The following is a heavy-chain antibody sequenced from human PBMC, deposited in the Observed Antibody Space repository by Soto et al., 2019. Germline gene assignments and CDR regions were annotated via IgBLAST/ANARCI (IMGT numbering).Heavy chain of an antibody. V-gene: IGHV1-2*04. J-gene: IGHJ5*02. CDR3: ARGGSSSRNWFDP. Sequence: ASVKVSCKASGYTFTGYYMHWVRQAPGQGLEWMGWINPNSGGTNYAQKFQGWVTMTRDTSISTAYMELSRLRSDDTAVYYCARGGSSSRNWFDPWGQGTLVTVSS. CDR1: GYTFTGYY. D-gene: IGHD6-6*01. CDR2: INPNSGGT.